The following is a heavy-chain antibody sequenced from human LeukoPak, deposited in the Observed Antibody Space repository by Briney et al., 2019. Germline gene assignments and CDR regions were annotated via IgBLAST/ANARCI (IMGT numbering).Heavy chain of an antibody. CDR3: ARGTSRWYGYYFDY. V-gene: IGHV1-8*01. CDR1: GYTFTSYD. J-gene: IGHJ4*02. CDR2: MNPNSGIT. Sequence: GASVKVSCKASGYTFTSYDINWVRQATGQGLEWMGWMNPNSGITGYAQKFQGRVTMTRNTSISTAYMELSSLRSEDTAVYYCARGTSRWYGYYFDYWGQGTLVTVSS. D-gene: IGHD6-13*01.